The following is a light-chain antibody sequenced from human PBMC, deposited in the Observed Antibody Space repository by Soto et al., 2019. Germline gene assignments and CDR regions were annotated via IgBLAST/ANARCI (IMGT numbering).Light chain of an antibody. CDR2: GAS. CDR3: QQYNNWPPDRT. J-gene: IGKJ1*01. V-gene: IGKV3-15*01. CDR1: QSVGSS. Sequence: EIVMMQSPATLSVSPGERATLSCRASQSVGSSLAWYQLKPGQAPRLLIYGASTRATGIPARFSGSGSGTDFTLTISSLQSEDFAIYFCQQYNNWPPDRTFGQGTKVEIK.